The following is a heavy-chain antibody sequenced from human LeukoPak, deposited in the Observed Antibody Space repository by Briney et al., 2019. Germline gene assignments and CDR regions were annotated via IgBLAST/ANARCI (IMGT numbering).Heavy chain of an antibody. Sequence: SETLSLTCGVSGGSISNTNWWTWVRQPPGKGLEWIGEVNLQGSTNYNPSLKSRVAISVDKSENHISLQLTSVTAPDTAVYYCAREGGPYRPLDYSDQGTLVTVAS. J-gene: IGHJ4*02. V-gene: IGHV4-4*02. CDR2: VNLQGST. CDR1: GGSISNTNW. CDR3: AREGGPYRPLDY.